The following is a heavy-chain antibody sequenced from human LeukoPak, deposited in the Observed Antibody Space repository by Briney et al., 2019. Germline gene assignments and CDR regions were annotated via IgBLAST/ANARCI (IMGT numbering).Heavy chain of an antibody. Sequence: PGGSLRLSCEASGFTFSNYAMSWVRQAPGKGLEWVSSISSSSSYIYYADSVKGRFTISRDNAKNSLYLQMNSLRAEDTAVYYCARATTGYYYYYMDVWGKGTTVTVSS. CDR3: ARATTGYYYYYMDV. CDR2: ISSSSSYI. J-gene: IGHJ6*03. D-gene: IGHD1-26*01. CDR1: GFTFSNYA. V-gene: IGHV3-21*01.